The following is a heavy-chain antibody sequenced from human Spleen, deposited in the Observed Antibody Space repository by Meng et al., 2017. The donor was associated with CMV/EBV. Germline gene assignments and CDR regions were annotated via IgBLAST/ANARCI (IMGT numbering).Heavy chain of an antibody. CDR2: INSDGSST. D-gene: IGHD1-14*01. CDR3: GRGTFQRVDL. CDR1: GSTFSSYW. V-gene: IGHV3-74*01. J-gene: IGHJ2*01. Sequence: SCAASGSTFSSYWMHWVRQAPGKGLVWVSRINSDGSSTSYADSVKGRFTLSRDNAKNALYLQMNSLRAEDTAVYYCGRGTFQRVDLWGRGTLVTVSS.